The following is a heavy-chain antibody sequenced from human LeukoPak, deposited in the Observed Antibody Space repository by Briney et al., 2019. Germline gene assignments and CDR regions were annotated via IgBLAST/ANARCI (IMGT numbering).Heavy chain of an antibody. CDR2: GGSGGST. CDR1: GFIFSSYA. J-gene: IGHJ6*03. Sequence: GGSLRLSCAASGFIFSSYAMSWVRQAPGKGLEWVSYGGSGGSTYYADSVKGRFTVSRDNSKSTLYLQMNSLSAEDTAVYYCAKMRGQYYHSYYMDAWGKGTTVTVSS. V-gene: IGHV3-23*01. CDR3: AKMRGQYYHSYYMDA.